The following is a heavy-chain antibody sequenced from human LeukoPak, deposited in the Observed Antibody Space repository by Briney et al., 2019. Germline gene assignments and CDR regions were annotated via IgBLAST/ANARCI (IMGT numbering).Heavy chain of an antibody. D-gene: IGHD3-22*01. J-gene: IGHJ4*02. Sequence: SGGSLRLSCAASGFTFSRYWMSWVRQAPGKGLEWVANINQDGSEKYYVDSVKGRFTISRDNAKNSLYLQMNSLRAEDTAVYYCARDGGGSSGYYWGLDYWGQGTLVTVSS. CDR1: GFTFSRYW. CDR2: INQDGSEK. V-gene: IGHV3-7*01. CDR3: ARDGGGSSGYYWGLDY.